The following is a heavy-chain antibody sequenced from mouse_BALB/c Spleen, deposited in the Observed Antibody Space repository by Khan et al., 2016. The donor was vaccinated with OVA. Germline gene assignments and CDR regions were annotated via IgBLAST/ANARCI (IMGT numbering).Heavy chain of an antibody. CDR2: INPSNGRT. CDR1: GYTLTSYW. J-gene: IGHJ2*01. D-gene: IGHD2-1*01. V-gene: IGHV1S81*02. CDR3: ARLLINFDY. Sequence: QVQLQQPGAELVNPGASVNLSCKASGYTLTSYWMNWVKQRPGQGLEWIGEINPSNGRTNYNEKFKSKATLTVDKSSSTAYMQLSSPTSEDSAVYYCARLLINFDYWGQGTTLTVSS.